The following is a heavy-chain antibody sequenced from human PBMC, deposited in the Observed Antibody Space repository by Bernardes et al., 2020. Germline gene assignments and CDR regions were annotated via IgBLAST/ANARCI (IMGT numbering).Heavy chain of an antibody. J-gene: IGHJ6*03. CDR2: IYYSGST. CDR1: GGSINSYY. Sequence: LSLTCTVSGGSINSYYWSWIRQPPGKGLEWIGYIYYSGSTNYNPSLKSRVTISVDTSKNQFSLKLSSVTAADTAVYYCARSFGVVIPNAYYYYYMEVWGKGTTVTVSS. V-gene: IGHV4-59*01. D-gene: IGHD3-3*01. CDR3: ARSFGVVIPNAYYYYYMEV.